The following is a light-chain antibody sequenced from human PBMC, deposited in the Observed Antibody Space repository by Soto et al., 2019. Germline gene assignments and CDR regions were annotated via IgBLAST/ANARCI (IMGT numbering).Light chain of an antibody. CDR1: QGIANY. Sequence: DIQMTQSPSSLSASVGDRVTITCRASQGIANYLAWYQQKPGKVPKLLIYAASTLEPGVPSRFSGSGFGTEFTLTISSLQPDDFATYYCQQYNSYSPLTFGPGTKVDIK. V-gene: IGKV1-27*01. CDR2: AAS. J-gene: IGKJ3*01. CDR3: QQYNSYSPLT.